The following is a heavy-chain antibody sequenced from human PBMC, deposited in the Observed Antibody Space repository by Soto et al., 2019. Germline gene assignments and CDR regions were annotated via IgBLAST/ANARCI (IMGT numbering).Heavy chain of an antibody. Sequence: KQSQTLSLTCAISGDSVSSNSAAWNWIRQSPSRGLEWLGRTYYRSKWYNDYAVSVKSRITINPDTSKNQFSLQLNSVTPEDTAVYYCARDVPPAAGAYYYYGMDVWGQGTTVTVSS. V-gene: IGHV6-1*01. CDR3: ARDVPPAAGAYYYYGMDV. CDR2: TYYRSKWYN. J-gene: IGHJ6*02. CDR1: GDSVSSNSAA. D-gene: IGHD6-13*01.